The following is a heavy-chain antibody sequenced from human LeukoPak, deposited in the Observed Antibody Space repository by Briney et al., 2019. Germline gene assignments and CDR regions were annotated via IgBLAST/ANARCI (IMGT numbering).Heavy chain of an antibody. J-gene: IGHJ6*02. CDR2: ISSSGSPI. V-gene: IGHV3-11*01. CDR3: ARHQHYGMDV. CDR1: GFTFSDYY. Sequence: GGSLSLSCAASGFTFSDYYMSWIRQAPGRELEWVSYISSSGSPISYADSVKGRSTISRDNTKNSLYLQMNSLRAEDTAVYYCARHQHYGMDVWGQGTTVTVSS.